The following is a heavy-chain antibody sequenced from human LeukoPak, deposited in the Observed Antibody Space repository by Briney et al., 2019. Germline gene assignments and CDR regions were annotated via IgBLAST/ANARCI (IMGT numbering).Heavy chain of an antibody. CDR3: ARNNGMDV. CDR1: GFALSSHW. CDR2: VNRDGSET. Sequence: GGSLRLSCAASGFALSSHWKTWVRQVPGRGPEWVANVNRDGSETYYLDSVKGRFTISKDNAKNSLYLQMNSLRAEDTALYHCARNNGMDVWGQGTTVIVSS. J-gene: IGHJ6*02. V-gene: IGHV3-7*03.